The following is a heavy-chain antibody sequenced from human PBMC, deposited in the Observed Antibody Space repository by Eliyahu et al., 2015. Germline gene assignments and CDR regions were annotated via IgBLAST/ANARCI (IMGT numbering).Heavy chain of an antibody. V-gene: IGHV4-59*01. D-gene: IGHD5-24*01. J-gene: IGHJ4*02. Sequence: QVQLQESGPGLVKPSETLSLTCTVSGXSMSSYYWSWIXQPPGKGLEWIGYIYYRGSPNXNPSLKSRVTILLDTSKXQFSLKLXSVTAADTAVYYCVRGYPMATLDYWGQGTLVTVSS. CDR2: IYYRGSP. CDR3: VRGYPMATLDY. CDR1: GXSMSSYY.